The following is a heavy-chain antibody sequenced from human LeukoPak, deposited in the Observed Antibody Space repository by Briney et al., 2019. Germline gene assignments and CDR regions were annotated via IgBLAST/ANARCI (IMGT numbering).Heavy chain of an antibody. CDR1: GFTFSSYE. Sequence: PGGSLRLSCAASGFTFSSYEMNWVRQAPGKGLEWVSYISTSGSTIYYADSVKGRFTISRDNARKSLYLQMNSLRAEDTAVYYCARTVGAVDYWGQGALVTVSP. CDR3: ARTVGAVDY. J-gene: IGHJ4*02. V-gene: IGHV3-48*03. D-gene: IGHD1-26*01. CDR2: ISTSGSTI.